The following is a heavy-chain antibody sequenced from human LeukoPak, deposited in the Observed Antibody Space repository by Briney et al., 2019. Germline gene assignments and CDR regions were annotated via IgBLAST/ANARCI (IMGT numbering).Heavy chain of an antibody. CDR1: GGSISSSSYY. CDR3: ARNRGTTTPFDY. D-gene: IGHD1-1*01. J-gene: IGHJ4*02. V-gene: IGHV4-39*01. Sequence: SETLSLTCTVSGGSISSSSYYWGWIRQPPGKGLEWIGSIYYSGGTYYNPSLKSRVTISVDTSKNQFSPKLSSVTAADTAVYYCARNRGTTTPFDYWGQGTLVTVSS. CDR2: IYYSGGT.